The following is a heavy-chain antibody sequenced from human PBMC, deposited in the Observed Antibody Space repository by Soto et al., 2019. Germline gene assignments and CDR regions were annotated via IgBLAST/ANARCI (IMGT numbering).Heavy chain of an antibody. CDR1: GFTFSNYW. J-gene: IGHJ6*02. V-gene: IGHV3-74*03. CDR3: AKDLSDRYCRGGCLYSLDA. D-gene: IGHD2-15*01. CDR2: INTDGSGT. Sequence: GGSLRLSCAASGFTFSNYWMHWVRQVPGKGPVWVSRINTDGSGTTYADSVKGRFTIYRDNAKDTVYLQMNSLRAEDTAVYHCAKDLSDRYCRGGCLYSLDACGPGTTFTVSS.